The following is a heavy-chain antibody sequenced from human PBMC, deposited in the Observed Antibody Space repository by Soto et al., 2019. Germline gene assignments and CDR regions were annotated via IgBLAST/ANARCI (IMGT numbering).Heavy chain of an antibody. D-gene: IGHD3-3*01. Sequence: GGSLRLSCAASGFSFSSYAMSWVRQAPGKGLEWVSTISGSGGTTYYADSVKGRFTISRDNSKNTLYLQMNSLRAEDTAVYYCAKETSTIFGVVISGMDVWGQGTTVTVSS. J-gene: IGHJ6*02. CDR3: AKETSTIFGVVISGMDV. CDR2: ISGSGGTT. CDR1: GFSFSSYA. V-gene: IGHV3-23*01.